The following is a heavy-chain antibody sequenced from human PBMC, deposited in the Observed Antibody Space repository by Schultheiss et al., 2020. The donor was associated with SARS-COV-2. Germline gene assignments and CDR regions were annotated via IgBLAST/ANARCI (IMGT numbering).Heavy chain of an antibody. CDR3: ARDHYDSSVGWFDP. CDR2: ISSSSSTI. V-gene: IGHV3-48*04. D-gene: IGHD3-22*01. J-gene: IGHJ5*02. Sequence: GESLKISCAASGFTFSSYSMNWVRQAPGKGLEWVSYISSSSSTIYYADSVKGRFTISRDNAKNSLYLQMNSLRAEDTAVYYCARDHYDSSVGWFDPWGQGTLVTVSS. CDR1: GFTFSSYS.